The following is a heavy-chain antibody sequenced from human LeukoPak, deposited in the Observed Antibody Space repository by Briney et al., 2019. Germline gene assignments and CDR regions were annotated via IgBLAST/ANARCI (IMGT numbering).Heavy chain of an antibody. D-gene: IGHD3/OR15-3a*01. V-gene: IGHV4-59*02. CDR2: IYYSGST. CDR1: GASVSGKF. J-gene: IGHJ4*01. Sequence: SETLSLTCTVSGASVSGKFWSWIRHSPGNGLEWIGLIYYSGSTKFNPPLKSRVAMSVDTSNNQFSLSLNSVTTTDTAVYFCVGGGDWLPEYWGHGTQVIVSS. CDR3: VGGGDWLPEY.